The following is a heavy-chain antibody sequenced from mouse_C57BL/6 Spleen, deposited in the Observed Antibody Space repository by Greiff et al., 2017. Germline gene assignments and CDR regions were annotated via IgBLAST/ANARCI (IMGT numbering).Heavy chain of an antibody. V-gene: IGHV5-4*01. Sequence: DVKLVESGGGLVKPGGSLKLSCAASGFTFSSYAMSWVRQTPEKRLEWVATISDGGSYTYYPDTVKGRFTISRDNAKNNLYLQMSHLKSEDTAMYYCAIDDYFDYWGQGTTLTVSS. J-gene: IGHJ2*01. CDR2: ISDGGSYT. CDR3: AIDDYFDY. CDR1: GFTFSSYA.